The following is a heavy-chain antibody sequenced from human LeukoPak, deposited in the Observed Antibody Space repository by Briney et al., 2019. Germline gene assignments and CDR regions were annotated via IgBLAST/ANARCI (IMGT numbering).Heavy chain of an antibody. Sequence: ASVKVSCKASGYTFTGYYMHWVRQAPGQGLEWMGWINPNSGGTTYAQKFQGRVTMTRDTSISTAYMELSRLRSDDTAVYYCARDTGSWELEYWGQGTLVTVSS. V-gene: IGHV1-2*02. CDR2: INPNSGGT. J-gene: IGHJ4*02. CDR3: ARDTGSWELEY. CDR1: GYTFTGYY. D-gene: IGHD1-26*01.